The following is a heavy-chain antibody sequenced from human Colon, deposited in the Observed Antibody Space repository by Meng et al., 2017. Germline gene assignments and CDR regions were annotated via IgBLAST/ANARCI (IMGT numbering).Heavy chain of an antibody. V-gene: IGHV1-69*01. CDR2: IIPIFGKT. Sequence: QVQPVQAGAEVRRPGSSVKHSCKAAGVTFNHSAFNWVRQAPGQGLEWMGEIIPIFGKTNYAQKFQGRVTITADGSTNTSFMELSSLISEDSAVYYCARERVATTAVDFWGLGTLVTVSS. CDR3: ARERVATTAVDF. J-gene: IGHJ4*02. D-gene: IGHD1-1*01. CDR1: GVTFNHSA.